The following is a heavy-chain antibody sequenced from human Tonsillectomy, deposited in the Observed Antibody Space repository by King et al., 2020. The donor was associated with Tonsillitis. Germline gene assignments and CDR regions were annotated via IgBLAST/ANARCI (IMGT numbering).Heavy chain of an antibody. CDR2: IFWNDDK. CDR3: AHRHPAEYNWSYGTFDI. J-gene: IGHJ3*02. V-gene: IGHV2-5*01. CDR1: GFSLSTSGVG. Sequence: TLKESGPTLVKPTQTLTLTCTFSGFSLSTSGVGVGWIRQPPGKALEWLALIFWNDDKRYSPSLKNRLTITKDTSKNQVVLRMTNVDPADTAAYHCAHRHPAEYNWSYGTFDIWGQGTMVTVSS. D-gene: IGHD1-20*01.